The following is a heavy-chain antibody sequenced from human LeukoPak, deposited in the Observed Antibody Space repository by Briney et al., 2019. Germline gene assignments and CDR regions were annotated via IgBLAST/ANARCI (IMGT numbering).Heavy chain of an antibody. J-gene: IGHJ5*02. CDR2: TWYDGSNK. CDR3: ARGTSGGANTLDP. CDR1: GLTFMNDG. V-gene: IGHV3-33*01. Sequence: GGSLRLSCAAAGLTFMNDGMRGVPQAPGKGLEWVAMTWYDGSNKYYADSVKGRFTISRDNSKNTVSLQMTNLRVEDTAIYYCARGTSGGANTLDPWGPGTLATVSS. D-gene: IGHD1-1*01.